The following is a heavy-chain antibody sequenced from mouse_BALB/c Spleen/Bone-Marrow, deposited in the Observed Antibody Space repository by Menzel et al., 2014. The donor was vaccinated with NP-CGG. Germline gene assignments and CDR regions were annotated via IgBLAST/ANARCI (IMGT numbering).Heavy chain of an antibody. J-gene: IGHJ4*01. Sequence: VQRVESGPGLVAPSQSLSITCTVSGFSLTGYGVSWVRQPPGKGLEWLGMIWGDGSTDYNSALKSRLSISKDNSKSXVFLKMNSLQTDDTARYYCARDSFLITRALDYWGQGTSVTVSS. CDR1: GFSLTGYG. D-gene: IGHD2-4*01. CDR2: IWGDGST. CDR3: ARDSFLITRALDY. V-gene: IGHV2-6-7*01.